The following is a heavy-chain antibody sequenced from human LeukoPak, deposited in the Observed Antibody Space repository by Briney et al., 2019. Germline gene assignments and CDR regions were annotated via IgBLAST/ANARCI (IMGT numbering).Heavy chain of an antibody. V-gene: IGHV4-34*01. J-gene: IGHJ4*02. CDR3: ARGAEYYAIWRGYAGYSDY. CDR2: IYHRGST. CDR1: GGTFSGYY. D-gene: IGHD3-3*01. Sequence: SETLSLTCAVYGGTFSGYYWSWIRQPPGKGLEWVGSIYHRGSTYYNPSLRSRVTISLDRSKKKFSLKLTSVTAADTAVYFCARGAEYYAIWRGYAGYSDYWGQGISVTVSS.